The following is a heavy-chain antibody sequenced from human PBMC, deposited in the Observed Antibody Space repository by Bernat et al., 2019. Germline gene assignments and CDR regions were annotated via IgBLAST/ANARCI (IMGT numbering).Heavy chain of an antibody. D-gene: IGHD3-22*01. CDR1: GFTVVTNY. CDR2: IYSDGTT. J-gene: IGHJ4*02. CDR3: ARPYYYASRGYYDFGY. V-gene: IGHV3-53*05. Sequence: EVHLVETGGGLIQPGESLRLSCAASGFTVVTNYMSWVRQSPGKGLEWVSVIYSDGTTYYADSVKGRCTVSRDNSNNTLYLQMNSLRVKDTAVYYCARPYYYASRGYYDFGYWGQGTLVTVSS.